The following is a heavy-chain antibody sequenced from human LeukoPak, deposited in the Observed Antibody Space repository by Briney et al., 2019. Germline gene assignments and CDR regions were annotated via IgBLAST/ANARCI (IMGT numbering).Heavy chain of an antibody. D-gene: IGHD3-3*01. V-gene: IGHV3-21*01. Sequence: PGRSLRLSCAASGFTFRTHTMNWVRQAPGKGLEWVSCISSSSSDIYYADSVKGRFTISRDNAKNSLYLHMSSLRAEDTAVYYCARVPGGLEWADFDYWGQGTLVTVSS. CDR2: ISSSSSDI. CDR3: ARVPGGLEWADFDY. CDR1: GFTFRTHT. J-gene: IGHJ4*02.